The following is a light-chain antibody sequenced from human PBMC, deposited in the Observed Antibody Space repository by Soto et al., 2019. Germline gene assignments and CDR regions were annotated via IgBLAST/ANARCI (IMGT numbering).Light chain of an antibody. CDR3: QRGDT. CDR1: QSVSSN. Sequence: EIVLTQSPANLSLSPGERATLSCRASQSVSSNLAWYQQKPGQAPRLLIYDASNRATGIPARFSGSGSGTDFTLTISRLEPEDFAVYYCQRGDTFGQGTRLEIK. J-gene: IGKJ5*01. V-gene: IGKV3-11*01. CDR2: DAS.